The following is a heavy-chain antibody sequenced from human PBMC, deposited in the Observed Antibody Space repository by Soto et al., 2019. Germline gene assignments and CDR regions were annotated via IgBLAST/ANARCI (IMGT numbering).Heavy chain of an antibody. V-gene: IGHV3-30-3*01. CDR1: GFTFSSYA. Sequence: QVQLVESGGGVVQPGRSLRLSCAASGFTFSSYAMHWVRQAPGKGLEWVAVISYDGSNKYYADSVKGRFTISRDNSKNTLYLPMNSRRSEDTAVYYCARGLAVAGWVSNYSYYGLDVWGQGTTVAVSS. J-gene: IGHJ6*02. CDR2: ISYDGSNK. CDR3: ARGLAVAGWVSNYSYYGLDV. D-gene: IGHD6-19*01.